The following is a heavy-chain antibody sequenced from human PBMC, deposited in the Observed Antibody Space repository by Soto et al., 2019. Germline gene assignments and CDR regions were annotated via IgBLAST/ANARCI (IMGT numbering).Heavy chain of an antibody. D-gene: IGHD2-8*01. CDR1: GFTFSSYA. CDR2: ISYDGSNK. V-gene: IGHV3-30-3*01. J-gene: IGHJ5*02. CDR3: ARDRDSRGVFDP. Sequence: GGSLRLSCAASGFTFSSYAMHWVHQAPGKGLEWVAVISYDGSNKYYADSVKGRFTISRDNSKNTLYLQMNSLRAEDTAVYYCARDRDSRGVFDPWGQGTLVTVSS.